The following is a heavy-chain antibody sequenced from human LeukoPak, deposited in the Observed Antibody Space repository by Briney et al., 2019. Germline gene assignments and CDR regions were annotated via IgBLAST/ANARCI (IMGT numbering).Heavy chain of an antibody. V-gene: IGHV1-24*01. CDR2: FDPEDGET. J-gene: IGHJ4*02. CDR3: ATRLLWFGELLDNY. CDR1: GYTLTELS. D-gene: IGHD3-10*01. Sequence: ASVEVSCKVSGYTLTELSMHWVRQAPGKGLEWMGGFDPEDGETIYAQKFQGRVTMTEDTSTDTAYMELSSLRSEDTAVYYCATRLLWFGELLDNYWGQGTLVTVSS.